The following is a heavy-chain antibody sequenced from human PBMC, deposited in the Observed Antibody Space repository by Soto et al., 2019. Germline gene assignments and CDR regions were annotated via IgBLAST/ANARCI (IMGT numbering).Heavy chain of an antibody. V-gene: IGHV4-59*08. CDR3: ARHPRGYAYYYMDV. D-gene: IGHD5-12*01. CDR2: IYYSGST. J-gene: IGHJ6*03. CDR1: GGSISSYD. Sequence: PSETLSLTCTVSGGSISSYDWSWIRQPPGKGLEWIGYIYYSGSTNYNPSLKSRVTISVDTSKNQFSLKLSSVTAADTAVYYCARHPRGYAYYYMDVWGKGTTVTVSS.